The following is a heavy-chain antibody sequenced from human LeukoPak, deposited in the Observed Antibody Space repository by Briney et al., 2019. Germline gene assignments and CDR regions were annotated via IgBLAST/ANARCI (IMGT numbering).Heavy chain of an antibody. CDR3: ARQDPPSRREPHWYFDL. CDR2: INDDTP. Sequence: GGSLRLSCTTSGFSFNTYSMSWVRQSPGKGLEWVSAINDDTPYYTDSVKGRFTVSRDKSKDTLYLHLNSLRAEDTAIYYCARQDPPSRREPHWYFDLWGRGTLVTVSS. J-gene: IGHJ2*01. D-gene: IGHD1-26*01. CDR1: GFSFNTYS. V-gene: IGHV3-23*01.